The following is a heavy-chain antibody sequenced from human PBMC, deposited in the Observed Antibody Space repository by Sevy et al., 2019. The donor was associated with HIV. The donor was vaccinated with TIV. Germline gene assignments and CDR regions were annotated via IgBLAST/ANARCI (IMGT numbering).Heavy chain of an antibody. CDR1: GFTFSSYG. V-gene: IGHV3-30*02. CDR3: VKGDGTYYYDSSGYYNGGIDY. Sequence: GGSLRLSCAASGFTFSSYGMHWVRQAPGKGLEWVAFIRYDGSNKYYADSVKGRFTISRDNSKNTLYLQMNSLRAEDTAVYYCVKGDGTYYYDSSGYYNGGIDYWGQGTLVTVSS. J-gene: IGHJ4*02. CDR2: IRYDGSNK. D-gene: IGHD3-22*01.